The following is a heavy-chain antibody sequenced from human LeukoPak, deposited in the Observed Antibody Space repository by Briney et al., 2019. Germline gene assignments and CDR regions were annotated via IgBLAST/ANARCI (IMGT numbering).Heavy chain of an antibody. J-gene: IGHJ4*02. CDR1: GYSFTTHW. CDR2: IYPGDSDT. V-gene: IGHV5-51*01. D-gene: IGHD1-26*01. Sequence: GESLKISCKASGYSFTTHWIGWVRQMPGKGLEWMGIIYPGDSDTRYSPSFQGHVTISADKSISTACLQWSSLKASDTAMYYCARSGVVGATTKFDYWGQGTLVTVSS. CDR3: ARSGVVGATTKFDY.